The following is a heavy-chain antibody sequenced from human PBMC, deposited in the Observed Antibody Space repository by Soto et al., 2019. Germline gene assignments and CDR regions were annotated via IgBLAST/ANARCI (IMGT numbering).Heavy chain of an antibody. J-gene: IGHJ4*02. V-gene: IGHV1-3*04. CDR3: ARAGDDCSNARCYMIYD. CDR1: GYTFSSYA. D-gene: IGHD2-2*02. CDR2: INTGNGNT. Sequence: ASVKVSCKASGYTFSSYAMHWVRQAPGQRHEWMGRINTGNGNTKYSENFQGRATITRDTSASTAYMELSSLGSDDTSVYYCARAGDDCSNARCYMIYDGGQGTQVKVSS.